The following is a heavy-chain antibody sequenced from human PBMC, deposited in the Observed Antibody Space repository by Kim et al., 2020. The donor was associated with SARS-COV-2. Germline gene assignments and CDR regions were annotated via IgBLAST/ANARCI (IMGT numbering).Heavy chain of an antibody. Sequence: GGSLRLSCAASGFTLSSYGMSWVRQAPGQGLEWVSAVSSTGNTFYADSVKGRFTISRDISKNTVFLQMNSLRAEDTAIYYCARHRGGDGRDYWGQGILVTVSS. CDR2: VSSTGNT. CDR1: GFTLSSYG. CDR3: ARHRGGDGRDY. J-gene: IGHJ4*02. V-gene: IGHV3-23*01. D-gene: IGHD3-16*01.